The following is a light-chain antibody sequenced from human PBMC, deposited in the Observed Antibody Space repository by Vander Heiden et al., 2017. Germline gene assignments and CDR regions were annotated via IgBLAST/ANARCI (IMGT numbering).Light chain of an antibody. J-gene: IGKJ1*01. CDR1: QGISSY. Sequence: AIRMTQSPSSFSASTGDRVTITCRASQGISSYLAWYQQKPGKAPKLLIYAASTLQSGVPSRFSASASGTDFTLTISCLHSEDFATYYCQQDDSYPRTFGQGTKVEIK. V-gene: IGKV1-8*01. CDR3: QQDDSYPRT. CDR2: AAS.